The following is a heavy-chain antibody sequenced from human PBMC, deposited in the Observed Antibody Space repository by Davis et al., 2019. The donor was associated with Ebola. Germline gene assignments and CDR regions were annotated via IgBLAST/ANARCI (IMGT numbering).Heavy chain of an antibody. CDR2: IGSSSNGR. Sequence: GESLKISCAASGFTFSSYTMNWVRQAPGKGLEWVSGIGSSSNGRHYADSVKGRFTISRDDSKNTVYLQMSNLRAEDTAVYYCAKDLFWWSASDVWGQGTTVTVSS. CDR1: GFTFSSYT. J-gene: IGHJ6*02. V-gene: IGHV3-23*05. CDR3: AKDLFWWSASDV. D-gene: IGHD2-15*01.